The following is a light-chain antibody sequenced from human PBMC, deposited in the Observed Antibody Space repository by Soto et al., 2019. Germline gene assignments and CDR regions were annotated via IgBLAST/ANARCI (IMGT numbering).Light chain of an antibody. Sequence: EIVLTQSPGTLSLSPGETAIVSCRASQSLANSRLAWYQQKPGQAPRLLIYNVSSRATGIPDRFSGSGSGTDFTLSISRLEAEDFAGYFCHQYQTSPWTFGRGTKVDI. V-gene: IGKV3-20*01. CDR1: QSLANSR. J-gene: IGKJ1*01. CDR2: NVS. CDR3: HQYQTSPWT.